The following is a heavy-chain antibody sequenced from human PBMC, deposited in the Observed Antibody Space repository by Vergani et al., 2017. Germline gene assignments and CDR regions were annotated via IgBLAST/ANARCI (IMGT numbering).Heavy chain of an antibody. CDR1: GFNFQIYW. CDR3: ARGLWDCTHIRCSPPSY. Sequence: EVLLVESGGYLVQPGGSLRLSCEASGFNFQIYWMGWVRQTAEKGLEWVANIKQDGSEDYYVDSVKGRFTITRDNAKKSVYLQMNSLRAEDTAMYFCARGLWDCTHIRCSPPSYWGQGTQVTVSS. J-gene: IGHJ4*02. CDR2: IKQDGSED. V-gene: IGHV3-7*01. D-gene: IGHD2-8*01.